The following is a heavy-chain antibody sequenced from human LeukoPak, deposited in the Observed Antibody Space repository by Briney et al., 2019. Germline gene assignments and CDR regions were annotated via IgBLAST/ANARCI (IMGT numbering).Heavy chain of an antibody. V-gene: IGHV3-30*03. CDR1: GFTFSSYG. CDR2: ISYDGSNK. D-gene: IGHD1-7*01. J-gene: IGHJ5*02. Sequence: PGGSLRLSCAASGFTFSSYGMHWVRQAPGKGLEWVAVISYDGSNKYYADSVKGRFTISKDNSKNTMYLQVNSLRAEDTAVYYCTREGMGTTFSAWFDPWGQGTLVTVSS. CDR3: TREGMGTTFSAWFDP.